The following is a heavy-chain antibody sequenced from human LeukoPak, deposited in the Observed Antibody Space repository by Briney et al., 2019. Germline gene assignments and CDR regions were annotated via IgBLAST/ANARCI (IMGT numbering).Heavy chain of an antibody. V-gene: IGHV1-3*01. CDR1: GYTFTSYT. D-gene: IGHD3-3*01. CDR3: ARDGLRFLEWLGEVAAFDY. Sequence: ASVKVSCKASGYTFTSYTIHWVRQAPGQRLEWMGWINAGNGNTKYSQEFQDRVTITRDTSASTAYMELSSLRSDDTAVYYCARDGLRFLEWLGEVAAFDYWGQGTLVTVSS. CDR2: INAGNGNT. J-gene: IGHJ4*02.